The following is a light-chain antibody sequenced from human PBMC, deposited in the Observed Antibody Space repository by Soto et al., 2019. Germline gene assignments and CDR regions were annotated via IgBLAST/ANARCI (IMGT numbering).Light chain of an antibody. CDR1: QSVSSN. CDR2: GAS. Sequence: EIVMTQSPATLSVSPGERATLSCRASQSVSSNLAWYQQKPGQAPRLLIYGASTRATGVPARFSGSGSGTEFPLTISSRQSEDFAVYFCQQYNNWPTFGQGTKVEI. CDR3: QQYNNWPT. J-gene: IGKJ1*01. V-gene: IGKV3-15*01.